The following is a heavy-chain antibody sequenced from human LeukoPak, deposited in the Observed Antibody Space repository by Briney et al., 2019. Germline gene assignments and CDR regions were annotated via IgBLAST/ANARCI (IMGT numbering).Heavy chain of an antibody. CDR2: IKQDGSEK. CDR3: ARGYFSSSGRGMDV. D-gene: IGHD6-13*01. Sequence: GSLRLSCEASGFTFNNYWMRLVRQAPRKGLGWGANIKQDGSEKSYVDSVKGRFTISRDNAKNSLFLQMDSLRAEDTAVYYCARGYFSSSGRGMDVWGQGTTVTVSS. V-gene: IGHV3-7*01. CDR1: GFTFNNYW. J-gene: IGHJ6*02.